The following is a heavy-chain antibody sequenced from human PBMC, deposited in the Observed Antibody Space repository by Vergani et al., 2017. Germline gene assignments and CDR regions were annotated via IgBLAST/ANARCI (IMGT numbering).Heavy chain of an antibody. CDR2: IHNRGKT. CDR3: ARSQCDYGYFDL. CDR1: GYSIGSGFY. J-gene: IGHJ2*01. Sequence: QVRLEESGPGLVKPSETLSLTCSVSGYSIGSGFYWAWIRQSPGVGLQWWTSIHNRGKTYHNPSLKSRVSFSLDTSKNRYSLNLTSVTATDPAVYYCARSQCDYGYFDLWGPGSLVTVSS. D-gene: IGHD4/OR15-4a*01. V-gene: IGHV4-38-2*01.